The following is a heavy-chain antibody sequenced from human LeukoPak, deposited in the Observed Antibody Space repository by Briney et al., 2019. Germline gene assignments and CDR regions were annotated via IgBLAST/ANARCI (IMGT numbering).Heavy chain of an antibody. D-gene: IGHD2-8*01. Sequence: ASVKVSCKASGYTFTAYYIHWVRQAPGQGLEWMGGIIPVLGTASYAQKFQGRVMITADKSTSTAYVEARGLRSEDTAVYFCARSPLMDTYYYYYMDVWGKGTTVTVSS. CDR3: ARSPLMDTYYYYYMDV. CDR1: GYTFTAYY. V-gene: IGHV1-69*06. J-gene: IGHJ6*03. CDR2: IIPVLGTA.